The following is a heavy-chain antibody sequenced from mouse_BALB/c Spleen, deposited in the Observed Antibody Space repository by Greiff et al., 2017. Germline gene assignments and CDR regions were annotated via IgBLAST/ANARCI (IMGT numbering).Heavy chain of an antibody. CDR1: GDSITSGY. CDR2: ISYSGST. D-gene: IGHD2-1*01. CDR3: ARYEIGNYYFDY. Sequence: EVKLMESGPSLVKPSQTLSLTCSVTGDSITSGYWNWIRKFPGNKLEYMGYISYSGSTYYNPSLKSRISITRDTSKNQYYLQLNSVTTEDTATYYCARYEIGNYYFDYWGQGTTLTVSS. V-gene: IGHV3-8*02. J-gene: IGHJ2*01.